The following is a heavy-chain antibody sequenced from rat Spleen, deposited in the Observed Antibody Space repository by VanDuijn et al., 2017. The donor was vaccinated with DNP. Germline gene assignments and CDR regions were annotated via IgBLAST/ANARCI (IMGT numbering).Heavy chain of an antibody. Sequence: VPLKETGPGLVPPPAPLSVPCTVSGFAFPRYGVHWVRPAPGKGLEWMGIIWGDGRPNYKSAFNSRLSIKRDTSKSQVFLEMNSLQTEDTAFYLCTGVDSYPGLPFEYWGQGVMVTVSS. CDR3: TGVDSYPGLPFEY. CDR2: IWGDGRP. D-gene: IGHD1-4*01. J-gene: IGHJ2*01. V-gene: IGHV2-77*01. CDR1: GFAFPRYG.